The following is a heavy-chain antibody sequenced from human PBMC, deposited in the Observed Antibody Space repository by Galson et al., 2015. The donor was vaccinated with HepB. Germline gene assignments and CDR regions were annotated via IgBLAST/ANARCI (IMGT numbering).Heavy chain of an antibody. CDR3: ARVSQAEERTEYSRLDY. D-gene: IGHD6-13*01. Sequence: SVKVSCKASGYTFTSYGISWVRQAPGQGLEWMGWISAYNGNTNYAQKLQGRVTMTTDTSTSTAYMELRSLRSDDTAVYYCARVSQAEERTEYSRLDYWGQGTLVTVSS. CDR1: GYTFTSYG. CDR2: ISAYNGNT. J-gene: IGHJ4*02. V-gene: IGHV1-18*01.